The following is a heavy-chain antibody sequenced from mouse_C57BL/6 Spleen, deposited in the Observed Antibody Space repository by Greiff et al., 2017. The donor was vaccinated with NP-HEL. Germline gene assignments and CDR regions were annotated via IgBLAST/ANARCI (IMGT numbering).Heavy chain of an antibody. Sequence: EVKLVESGGDLVKPGGSLELSCAASGFTFSSYGMSWVRQTPDKRLEWVATISSGGSYTYYPDSVKGRFTISRDNAKNTLYLQMSSLKSEDTAMYYCARQYYGRDWYFDVWGTGTTVTVSS. CDR3: ARQYYGRDWYFDV. J-gene: IGHJ1*03. CDR1: GFTFSSYG. V-gene: IGHV5-6*01. CDR2: ISSGGSYT. D-gene: IGHD1-1*01.